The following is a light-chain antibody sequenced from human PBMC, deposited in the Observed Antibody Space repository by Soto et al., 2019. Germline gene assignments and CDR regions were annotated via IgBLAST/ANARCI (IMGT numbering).Light chain of an antibody. CDR1: ERVAGN. Sequence: EIVMTQSPATLSVSPGERAVLSCRATERVAGNLAWYQQRPGQAPRLLIYGASNRATGIPDRFSGSGSGTDFTLTISKLEPEDFAVYHCQQYGGSPRTFGQGTKVDIK. J-gene: IGKJ1*01. CDR3: QQYGGSPRT. V-gene: IGKV3-20*01. CDR2: GAS.